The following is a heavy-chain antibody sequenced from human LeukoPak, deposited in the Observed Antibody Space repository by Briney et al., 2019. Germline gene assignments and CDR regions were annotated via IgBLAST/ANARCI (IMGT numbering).Heavy chain of an antibody. CDR2: SYYSGNT. CDR1: GGSISSSNYF. V-gene: IGHV4-39*01. J-gene: IGHJ4*02. D-gene: IGHD2-2*01. Sequence: SVTLSLTCTVSGGSISSSNYFWVWIRQPPGKGLEWIGGSYYSGNTYYNPSLKSRVTISVETSKNHFSLDLRSVMAADTAVYYCARHGNVVVVPAAKGFDYWGQGTQVTVSS. CDR3: ARHGNVVVVPAAKGFDY.